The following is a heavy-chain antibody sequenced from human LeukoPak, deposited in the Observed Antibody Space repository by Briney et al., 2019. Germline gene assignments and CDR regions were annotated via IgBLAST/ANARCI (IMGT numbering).Heavy chain of an antibody. Sequence: PPASVKVSCKASGFTFINSAMQWVRQARGQRLEWIGWIVVGTGNTNYAQKFQGRVTITRDMSTTTAYMELNNLRSEDTAVYYCAAGQNWFDPWGQGTLVTVSS. CDR2: IVVGTGNT. CDR3: AAGQNWFDP. J-gene: IGHJ5*02. CDR1: GFTFINSA. V-gene: IGHV1-58*02.